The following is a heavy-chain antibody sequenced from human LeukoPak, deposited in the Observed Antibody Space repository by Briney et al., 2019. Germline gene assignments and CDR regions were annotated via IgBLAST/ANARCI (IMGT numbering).Heavy chain of an antibody. CDR3: ARDRSAR. D-gene: IGHD3-10*01. V-gene: IGHV3-7*01. CDR1: GFTVSSNY. J-gene: IGHJ4*02. Sequence: GGSLRLSCAASGFTVSSNYMSWVRQAPGKGLEWVANIKRDGSEKYYVDSVKGRFTISRDNAKNSLYLQMNSLRAEDTAVYYCARDRSARWGQGTLVTVSS. CDR2: IKRDGSEK.